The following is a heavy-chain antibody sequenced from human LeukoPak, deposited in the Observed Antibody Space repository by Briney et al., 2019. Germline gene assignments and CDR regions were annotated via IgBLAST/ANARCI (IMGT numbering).Heavy chain of an antibody. V-gene: IGHV4-59*08. J-gene: IGHJ3*02. CDR2: IYSSGST. CDR3: ARHLDYYDSSGYFNWDAFDI. CDR1: GGSISSYY. Sequence: SETLSLTCTVSGGSISSYYWSWIRQPPGKGLEWIGYIYSSGSTNYSPSLKSRVTISVDTSKNQFSLKLSSVTAADTAVYYCARHLDYYDSSGYFNWDAFDIWGQGTMVTVSS. D-gene: IGHD3-22*01.